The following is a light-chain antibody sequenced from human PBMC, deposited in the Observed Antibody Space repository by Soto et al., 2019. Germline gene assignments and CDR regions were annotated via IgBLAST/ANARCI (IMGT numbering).Light chain of an antibody. CDR2: GAS. CDR1: LSVSSNY. V-gene: IGKV3-20*01. J-gene: IGKJ1*01. CDR3: QQYSSSHLT. Sequence: EIVLTQSPGTLSLSPGERATLYCRVSLSVSSNYLAWYQQKPGQAPRLLIYGASSRATGAPDRFRGSGSGTDFTLTISRLEPEDFEVYYCQQYSSSHLTLGQGTKVDIK.